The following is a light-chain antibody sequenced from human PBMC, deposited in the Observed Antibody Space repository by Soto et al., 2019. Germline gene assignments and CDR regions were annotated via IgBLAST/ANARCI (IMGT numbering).Light chain of an antibody. CDR3: QHYNSYWT. CDR1: QTISSW. J-gene: IGKJ1*01. V-gene: IGKV1-5*03. CDR2: KAS. Sequence: DIQMTQSPSTLSGSVGDRVTITCRASQTISSWLAWYQQKPGKAPKLLIYKASTLKSGVPSRFSGSGSGTEITLTISSLQPDDFATYYCQHYNSYWTFGQGTKVDIK.